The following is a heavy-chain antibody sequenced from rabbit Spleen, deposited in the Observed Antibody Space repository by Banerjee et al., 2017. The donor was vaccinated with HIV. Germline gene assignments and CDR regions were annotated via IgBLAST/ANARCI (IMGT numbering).Heavy chain of an antibody. CDR3: ARNYVNAFDP. D-gene: IGHD1-1*01. CDR2: IDTNDDDT. CDR1: GFSFSSNW. V-gene: IGHV1S45*01. Sequence: LEESGGGLVKPGGTLTLTCTVSGFSFSSNWICWVRQAPGKGLEWIACIDTNDDDTDYANWPKGRFTISKTSSTTVTLQMTSLTAADTATYFCARNYVNAFDPRGPGTLVTVS. J-gene: IGHJ2*01.